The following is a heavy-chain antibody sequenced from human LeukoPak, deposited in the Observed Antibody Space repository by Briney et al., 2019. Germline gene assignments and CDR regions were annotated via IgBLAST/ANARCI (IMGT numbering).Heavy chain of an antibody. CDR1: GGSISSSSYY. CDR3: AGHNWGGSTGY. V-gene: IGHV4-39*01. J-gene: IGHJ4*02. D-gene: IGHD1-26*01. CDR2: IYYSGST. Sequence: PSETLSLTCTVSGGSISSSSYYWGWIRQPPGKGLEWIATIYYSGSTYYNPSLKSRVTISVDTSKNQFSLKLSSVTAADTAVYYCAGHNWGGSTGYWGQGALVTVSS.